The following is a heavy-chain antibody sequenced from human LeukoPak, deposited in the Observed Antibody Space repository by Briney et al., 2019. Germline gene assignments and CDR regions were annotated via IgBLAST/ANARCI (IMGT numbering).Heavy chain of an antibody. J-gene: IGHJ4*02. Sequence: PGGSLRLSCAASGFTFSTYGMHWVRQAPGKGLEWVAVISYDGSNKYYADSVKGRFTISRDNSKNTLYLQMNSLRAEDTAVYYCARETRAVAPPDWGQGTLVTVSS. V-gene: IGHV3-30*03. D-gene: IGHD6-19*01. CDR3: ARETRAVAPPD. CDR2: ISYDGSNK. CDR1: GFTFSTYG.